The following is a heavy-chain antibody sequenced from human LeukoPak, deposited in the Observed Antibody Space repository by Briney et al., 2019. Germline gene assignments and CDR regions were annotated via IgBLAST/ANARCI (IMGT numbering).Heavy chain of an antibody. CDR3: VRDGSGYDY. V-gene: IGHV3-7*05. CDR2: INQGGSEK. Sequence: GGSLRPSCAASRFTFSNYWMSWVRQPAGKGLEWVANINQGGSEKYYLNSVKGRFTISRDNAKNSLYLQMNSLRADDTAIYYCVRDGSGYDYWGQGTLVTVSS. J-gene: IGHJ4*02. D-gene: IGHD6-19*01. CDR1: RFTFSNYW.